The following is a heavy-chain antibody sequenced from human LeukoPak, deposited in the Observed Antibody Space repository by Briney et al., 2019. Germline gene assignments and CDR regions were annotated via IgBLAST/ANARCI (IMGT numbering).Heavy chain of an antibody. CDR3: ARYCSGTRCPGPYYGMDV. D-gene: IGHD2-2*01. CDR2: LSGSGGST. V-gene: IGHV3-23*01. CDR1: GFTFSSFS. Sequence: SWGTLSLTCAASGFTFSSFSMTWARQAPGKGLEWVSTLSGSGGSTYYADSVKGRFTISRDNGKNSMYLPRNSPSAEDTAVYYCARYCSGTRCPGPYYGMDVWGQGTTVTVSS. J-gene: IGHJ6*02.